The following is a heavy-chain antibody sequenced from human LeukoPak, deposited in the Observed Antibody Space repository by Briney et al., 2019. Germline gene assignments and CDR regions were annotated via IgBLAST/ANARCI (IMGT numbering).Heavy chain of an antibody. J-gene: IGHJ4*02. CDR3: ARELLGVTTDYFDY. CDR1: GGSVSSGSFY. CDR2: IYYTGSA. V-gene: IGHV4-61*01. Sequence: SETLSLTCTVSGGSVSSGSFYWSWVRQPPGKGLEWIGHIYYTGSANYNPSLKSRVTISEDTSRNQFSLKVRSVTAADTAVYYCARELLGVTTDYFDYWGQGTLVTVSS. D-gene: IGHD4-17*01.